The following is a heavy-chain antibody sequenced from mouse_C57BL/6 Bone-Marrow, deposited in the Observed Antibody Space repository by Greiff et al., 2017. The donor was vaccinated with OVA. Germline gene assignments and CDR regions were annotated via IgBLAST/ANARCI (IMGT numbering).Heavy chain of an antibody. CDR2: IRNKANNHAT. D-gene: IGHD1-1*01. V-gene: IGHV6-6*01. CDR3: TRDYSSLDY. J-gene: IGHJ2*01. CDR1: GFTFSDAW. Sequence: EVKVEESGGGLVQPGGSMKLSCAASGFTFSDAWMDWVRQSPEKGLEWVAEIRNKANNHATYYAESVKGRFTISRDDSKSSVYLQMSSLRAEDTGIYYCTRDYSSLDYWGQGTTLTVSS.